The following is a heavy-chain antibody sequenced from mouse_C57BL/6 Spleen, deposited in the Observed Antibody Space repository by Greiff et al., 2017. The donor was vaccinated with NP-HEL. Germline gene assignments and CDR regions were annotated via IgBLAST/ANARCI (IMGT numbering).Heavy chain of an antibody. Sequence: EVQLQESGPGLVKPSQSLSLTCSVTGYSITSGYYWNWIRQFPGNKLEWMGYISYDGSNNYNPSLKNRISITRDTSKNQFFLKLNSVTTEDTATYYCAREEGSSYWFAYWGQGTLVTVSA. J-gene: IGHJ3*01. CDR1: GYSITSGYY. CDR3: AREEGSSYWFAY. D-gene: IGHD1-1*01. V-gene: IGHV3-6*01. CDR2: ISYDGSN.